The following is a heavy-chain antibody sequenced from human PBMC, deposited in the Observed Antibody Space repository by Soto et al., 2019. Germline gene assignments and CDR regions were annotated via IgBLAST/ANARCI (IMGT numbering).Heavy chain of an antibody. V-gene: IGHV3-21*01. Sequence: GGSLILSCEGSGFTFSRVCMNWVRQVPGKGLEWVASISSGSPDTWYADSVKGRFIISRDNAQNSLFLQMNTLRPEDTAMYYCATVADWGPGAQVTVSS. CDR2: ISSGSPDT. CDR1: GFTFSRVC. CDR3: ATVAD. J-gene: IGHJ4*02.